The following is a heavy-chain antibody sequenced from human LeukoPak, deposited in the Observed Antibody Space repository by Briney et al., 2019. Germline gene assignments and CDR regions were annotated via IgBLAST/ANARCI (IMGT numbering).Heavy chain of an antibody. CDR1: GFTFSSYA. CDR3: AKPHCNYQADWFDP. D-gene: IGHD1-7*01. CDR2: ISGSSGNT. J-gene: IGHJ5*02. Sequence: GGSLRLSCAASGFTFSSYAMTWVRQAPGKGLEWVSSISGSSGNTNYADSVKGRFTISRDNSKNTLYLQMNSLRAEDTAVYYCAKPHCNYQADWFDPWGQGTLVTVSS. V-gene: IGHV3-23*01.